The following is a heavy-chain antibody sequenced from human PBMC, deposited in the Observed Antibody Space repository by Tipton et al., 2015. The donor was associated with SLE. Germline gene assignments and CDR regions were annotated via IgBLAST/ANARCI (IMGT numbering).Heavy chain of an antibody. CDR1: GYIFTTYW. D-gene: IGHD6-13*01. V-gene: IGHV5-51*03. J-gene: IGHJ4*02. Sequence: QSGPEVKKPGESLKISCKASGYIFTTYWIGWVRQVPGKGLEYMGIIYPGDSDTTYSPSFQGQVTISADQSINTAYLQWDSLKASDTAIYYCAGLSSSWFYWGQGTLVTVSS. CDR2: IYPGDSDT. CDR3: AGLSSSWFY.